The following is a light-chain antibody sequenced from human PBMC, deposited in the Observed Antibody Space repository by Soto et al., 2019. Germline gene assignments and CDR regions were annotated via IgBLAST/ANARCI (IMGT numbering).Light chain of an antibody. CDR1: SSDVGRYNH. CDR3: SSNTSTTTVV. V-gene: IGLV2-14*01. Sequence: QSALTQPASVSGSPGQSITISCTGTSSDVGRYNHVSWYQQYPGKAPKLMIYDVSNRPSGVSNRFSGSKSGNTASLTISGLQAEDEADYYCSSNTSTTTVVFGGGTKLTVL. CDR2: DVS. J-gene: IGLJ2*01.